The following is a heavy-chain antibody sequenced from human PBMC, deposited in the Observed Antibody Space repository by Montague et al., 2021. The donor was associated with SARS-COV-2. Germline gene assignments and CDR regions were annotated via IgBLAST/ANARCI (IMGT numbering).Heavy chain of an antibody. CDR3: ARVRYYGSGTSLGMDV. J-gene: IGHJ6*02. CDR2: INHSGST. D-gene: IGHD3-10*01. CDR1: GGSFSGYY. Sequence: SETLSLTCAVYGGSFSGYYWSWIRQPPGKGLEWIGEINHSGSTNYNPSLKSRVTISVDTSKNQFSLKLSSVTAADTAVYYCARVRYYGSGTSLGMDVWGQGTTVPVPS. V-gene: IGHV4-34*01.